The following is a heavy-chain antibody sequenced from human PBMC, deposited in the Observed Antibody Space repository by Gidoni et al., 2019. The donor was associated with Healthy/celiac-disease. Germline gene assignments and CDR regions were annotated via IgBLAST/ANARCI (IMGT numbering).Heavy chain of an antibody. J-gene: IGHJ6*02. CDR2: FCWNRGSI. V-gene: IGHV3-9*01. CDR3: AKDLLEPNLRGGYYYGMDV. Sequence: EVQLVESGGGLVQPGRSLRLSCAASGFTFDDYAMHWVRQAPGKGLGWGSGFCWNRGSIGYADSVKGRFTISRDNAKNSLYLQINSLRAEDTALYYCAKDLLEPNLRGGYYYGMDVWGQGTTVTVSS. CDR1: GFTFDDYA. D-gene: IGHD1-1*01.